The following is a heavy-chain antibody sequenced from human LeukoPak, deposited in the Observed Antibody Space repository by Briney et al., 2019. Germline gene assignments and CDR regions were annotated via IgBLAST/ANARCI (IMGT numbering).Heavy chain of an antibody. CDR1: GFTFSSYE. D-gene: IGHD6-19*01. CDR3: ARGGGSGWYYFDY. V-gene: IGHV3-48*03. J-gene: IGHJ4*02. CDR2: ISSSGSTI. Sequence: GGSLRLSCAASGFTFSSYEMNWVRQAPGKGLEWVSYISSSGSTIYYADSVKGRFTISRDNAKNSLYLQMNSLRAEDTAAYYCARGGGSGWYYFDYWGQGTLVTVSS.